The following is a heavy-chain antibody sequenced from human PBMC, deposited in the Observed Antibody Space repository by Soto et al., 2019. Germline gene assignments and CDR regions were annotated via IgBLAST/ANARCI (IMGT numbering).Heavy chain of an antibody. D-gene: IGHD3-22*01. CDR1: GFTFSSYS. CDR3: ARGLYYYDSSGYWGY. V-gene: IGHV3-48*02. CDR2: ISSSSSTI. J-gene: IGHJ4*02. Sequence: EVQLEESGGGLVQPGGSLRLSCAASGFTFSSYSMNWVRQAPGKGLEWVSYISSSSSTIYYADSVKGRFTISRDNAKNSLYLQMNSLRDEDTAVYYCARGLYYYDSSGYWGYWGQGTLVTVSS.